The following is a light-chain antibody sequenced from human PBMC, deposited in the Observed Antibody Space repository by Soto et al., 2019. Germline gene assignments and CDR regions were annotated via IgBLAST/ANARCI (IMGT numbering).Light chain of an antibody. V-gene: IGKV3-15*01. J-gene: IGKJ1*01. CDR1: QSVRNN. CDR2: RAS. Sequence: DTEMTQSPATLSVSPGEGATLSCRASQSVRNNLAWYQQNPGQTPRLLIHRASTRGSGFPPRFSGSGSWTKFTLTIRTLQAEDFACCSCHQRNSWHQTFGQGTKVQI. CDR3: HQRNSWHQT.